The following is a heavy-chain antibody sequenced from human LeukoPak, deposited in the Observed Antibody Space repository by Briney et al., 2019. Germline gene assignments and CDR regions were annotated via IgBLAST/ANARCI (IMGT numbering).Heavy chain of an antibody. D-gene: IGHD3-22*01. CDR3: AKAPFYYYDSSGYYYV. CDR2: ISYDGSSK. J-gene: IGHJ4*02. Sequence: PGGSLRLSCAASAFTFSSYAMHWVRQAPGKGLEWVAAISYDGSSKYYADSVKGRFTIFRDNSKSTLYLQMNSLRAEDTAVYYCAKAPFYYYDSSGYYYVWGQGTLVTVSS. V-gene: IGHV3-30-3*01. CDR1: AFTFSSYA.